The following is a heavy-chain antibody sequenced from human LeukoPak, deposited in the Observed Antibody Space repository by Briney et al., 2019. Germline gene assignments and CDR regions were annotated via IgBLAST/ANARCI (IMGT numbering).Heavy chain of an antibody. D-gene: IGHD3-10*01. V-gene: IGHV3-7*03. J-gene: IGHJ6*02. CDR1: GFALSSHW. Sequence: PGGSLRLSCAASGFALSSHWMTWVRQVPGRGPEWVANVNRDGSETYYPDSVKGRFTISKDNAKNSLYLQMNSLRAEDSALYHCARNKGMDVWGQGTTVIVSS. CDR3: ARNKGMDV. CDR2: VNRDGSET.